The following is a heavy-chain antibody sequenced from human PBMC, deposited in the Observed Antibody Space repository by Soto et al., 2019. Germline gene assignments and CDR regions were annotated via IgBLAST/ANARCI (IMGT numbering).Heavy chain of an antibody. J-gene: IGHJ4*02. CDR1: GGSISSGGYY. V-gene: IGHV4-31*03. Sequence: SETLSLTCTVSGGSISSGGYYWSWIRQHPGKGLEWIGYIYYSGSTNYNPSLKSRVTISVDTSKNQFSLKLSSATAADTAVYYCARNYGGNVDYWGQGTLVTVSS. D-gene: IGHD4-17*01. CDR2: IYYSGST. CDR3: ARNYGGNVDY.